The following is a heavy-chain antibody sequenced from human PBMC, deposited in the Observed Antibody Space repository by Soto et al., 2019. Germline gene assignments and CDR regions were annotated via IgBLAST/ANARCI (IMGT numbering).Heavy chain of an antibody. Sequence: PGGSLRLSCAASGFTFSSYAMSWVRQAPGNGLGWVSGISGSGSSTYYADSVKGRFSISRDNSKNTLYLQMNSLRAEDTAVYYCARDVPAGSGLGSPYGFDIWGQGTMVTVSS. V-gene: IGHV3-23*01. CDR2: ISGSGSST. CDR3: ARDVPAGSGLGSPYGFDI. D-gene: IGHD3-10*01. CDR1: GFTFSSYA. J-gene: IGHJ3*02.